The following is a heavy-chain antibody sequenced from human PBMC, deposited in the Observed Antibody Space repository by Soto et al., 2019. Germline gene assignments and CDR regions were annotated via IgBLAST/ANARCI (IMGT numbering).Heavy chain of an antibody. CDR3: ARHDVGGWSHFDY. CDR1: GYSFTSYW. Sequence: GESLKISCKGSGYSFTSYWIGWVRQTPEKGLEWMGIIYPGDSDTRYSPSFQGRVTMSTDKSISTVYLQWSSLKASDTAMYYCARHDVGGWSHFDYWGQGSLVTVS. J-gene: IGHJ4*02. CDR2: IYPGDSDT. D-gene: IGHD6-19*01. V-gene: IGHV5-51*01.